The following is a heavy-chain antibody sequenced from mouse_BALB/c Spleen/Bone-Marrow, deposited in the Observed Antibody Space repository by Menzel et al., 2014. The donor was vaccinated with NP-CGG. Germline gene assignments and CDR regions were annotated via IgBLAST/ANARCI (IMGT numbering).Heavy chain of an antibody. J-gene: IGHJ3*01. Sequence: EVQLVESGGGLAQPRGSLKLSCAASGFTFNTYAMNWVRQAPGKGLEWVARIRSKSNNYATYYADSVKDRFTISRDDSQSMLYLQMNNLKTDGTAMYYCVRLEAYWGQGTLVTVSA. CDR2: IRSKSNNYAT. V-gene: IGHV10-1*02. CDR3: VRLEAY. CDR1: GFTFNTYA.